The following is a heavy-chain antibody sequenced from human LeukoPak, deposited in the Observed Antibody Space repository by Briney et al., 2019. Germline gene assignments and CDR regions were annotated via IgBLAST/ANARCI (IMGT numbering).Heavy chain of an antibody. CDR1: GGSINSGDYY. CDR2: IYYSGST. J-gene: IGHJ4*02. Sequence: PSQTLPLTCTVSGGSINSGDYYWSWIRQPPGKGLEWIGYIYYSGSTNYNPSLKSRVTISVDTSKNQFSLKLSSVTAADTAVYYCARSPDRHRKWELLSLVYYFDYWGQGTLVTVSS. D-gene: IGHD1-26*01. CDR3: ARSPDRHRKWELLSLVYYFDY. V-gene: IGHV4-61*08.